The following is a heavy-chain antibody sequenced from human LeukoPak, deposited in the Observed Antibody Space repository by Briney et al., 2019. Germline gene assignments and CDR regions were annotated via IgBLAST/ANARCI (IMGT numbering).Heavy chain of an antibody. CDR3: ARGRDYVWGSYRINWFDP. V-gene: IGHV4-34*01. J-gene: IGHJ5*02. D-gene: IGHD3-16*02. Sequence: SGTLSPTCAVHGGCFSGFSWGWVPQPPPEGAGWGGGNKHSGSTNYNPSLKSRVTISVDTSKNQFSLKLSSVTAADTAVYYCARGRDYVWGSYRINWFDPWGQGTLVTVSS. CDR1: GGCFSGFS. CDR2: NKHSGST.